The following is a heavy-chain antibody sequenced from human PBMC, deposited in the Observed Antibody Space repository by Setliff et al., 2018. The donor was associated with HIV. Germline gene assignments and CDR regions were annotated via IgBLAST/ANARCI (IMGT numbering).Heavy chain of an antibody. CDR2: ISGSGDST. CDR3: AKTLPPLYPPHDYYFAMDV. J-gene: IGHJ6*02. D-gene: IGHD2-15*01. V-gene: IGHV3-23*01. CDR1: GFTFGSYA. Sequence: GGSLRLSCALSGFTFGSYAMSWVRQAPGKGLEWVSVISGSGDSTFYADSLKGRFTFSRDNSKITLYLQMNSLRAVDTAVYYCAKTLPPLYPPHDYYFAMDVWGQGTTVTVSS.